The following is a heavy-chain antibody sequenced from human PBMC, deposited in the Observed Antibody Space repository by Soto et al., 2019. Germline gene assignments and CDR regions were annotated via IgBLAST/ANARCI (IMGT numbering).Heavy chain of an antibody. CDR1: GFSFSAYG. CDR3: AREVATQPIGWYFDL. CDR2: IAYDGSDE. D-gene: IGHD5-12*01. J-gene: IGHJ2*01. Sequence: LRLSCAASGFSFSAYGMHWVRQAPGKGLEWVAVIAYDGSDEYYGDSVKGRFTISRDNSKNTLYLQMDSLRAEDTAVFYCAREVATQPIGWYFDLWGRGTLVTVSS. V-gene: IGHV3-30*03.